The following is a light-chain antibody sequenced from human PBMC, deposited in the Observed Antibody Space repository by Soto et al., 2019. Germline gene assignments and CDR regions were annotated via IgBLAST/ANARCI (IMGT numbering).Light chain of an antibody. V-gene: IGLV2-8*01. CDR1: SGDIGGYNY. J-gene: IGLJ2*01. CDR3: NSYADNNLV. CDR2: EVS. Sequence: QSALTQPPSASGSPGQSVTISCTGTSGDIGGYNYVSWYQQHPGKAPKLIIYEVSRRPSGVRDRFSGSKSGNTASLTVSGVQDEDEADYCCNSYADNNLVFGGGTKLTVL.